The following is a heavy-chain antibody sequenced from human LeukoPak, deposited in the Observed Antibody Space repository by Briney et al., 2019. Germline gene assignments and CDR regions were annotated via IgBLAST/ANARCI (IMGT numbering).Heavy chain of an antibody. CDR2: IYHSGST. CDR1: GYSISSGYY. Sequence: SETLSLTCTVSGYSISSGYYWGWIRQPPGKGLEWIGSIYHSGSTYYNPSLKSRVTISVDTSKNQFSLKLSSVTAADTAVYYCARVAAAGIEYWYFDLWGRGTLVTVSS. CDR3: ARVAAAGIEYWYFDL. D-gene: IGHD6-13*01. J-gene: IGHJ2*01. V-gene: IGHV4-38-2*02.